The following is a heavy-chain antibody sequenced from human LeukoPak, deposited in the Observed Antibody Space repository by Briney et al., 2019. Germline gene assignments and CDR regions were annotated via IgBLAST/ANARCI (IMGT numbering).Heavy chain of an antibody. V-gene: IGHV4-30-4*01. D-gene: IGHD2-21*02. J-gene: IGHJ4*02. CDR3: ARARKRVTRVDY. CDR2: IYYSGST. Sequence: KTSETLSLTCTVSGGSISSGDYYWSWIRQPPGKGLEWIGYIYYSGSTYYNPSLKSRVTISVDTSKNQFSLKLSSVTAADTAVYYCARARKRVTRVDYWGQGTLVTVSS. CDR1: GGSISSGDYY.